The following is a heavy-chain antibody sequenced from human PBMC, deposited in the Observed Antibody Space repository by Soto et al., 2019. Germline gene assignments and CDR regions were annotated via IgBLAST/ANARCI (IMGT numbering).Heavy chain of an antibody. CDR3: ARDQAVAGTDFDY. D-gene: IGHD6-19*01. V-gene: IGHV3-30-3*01. J-gene: IGHJ4*02. CDR2: ISYDGSNK. Sequence: QVHLVESGGGVVQPGKSLRLSCAAPGSTLSSFAIHWVRQAPGKGLEWVAVISYDGSNKYYVDSVKGRFTISRDNSKNTLYLQMNSLRAEDTAVYYCARDQAVAGTDFDYWGQVTLVTVSS. CDR1: GSTLSSFA.